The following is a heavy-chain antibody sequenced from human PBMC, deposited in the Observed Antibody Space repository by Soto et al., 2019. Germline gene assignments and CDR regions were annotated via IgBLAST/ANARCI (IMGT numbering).Heavy chain of an antibody. Sequence: QMPGKGLEWMGNIYPDDSDTSNNPSFDGRVTVSADKSTNTAYLQWSGLKASDTAIYYCARQLGNSAMVIIDSWGQGTPVTVSS. CDR2: IYPDDSDT. CDR3: ARQLGNSAMVIIDS. J-gene: IGHJ4*02. D-gene: IGHD5-18*01. V-gene: IGHV5-51*01.